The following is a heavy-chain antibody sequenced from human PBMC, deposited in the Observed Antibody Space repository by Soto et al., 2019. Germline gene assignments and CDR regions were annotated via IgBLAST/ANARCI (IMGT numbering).Heavy chain of an antibody. CDR2: INAGNGNT. V-gene: IGHV1-3*01. Sequence: ASVKVSCKASGYTFTSYAMHWVRQAPGQRLEWMGWINAGNGNTKYSQKFQGRVTITRDTSASTAYMELSSLRSEDTAVYYCAKDYYDSSGYYPPALLFDYWGQGALVTVSS. J-gene: IGHJ4*02. D-gene: IGHD3-22*01. CDR1: GYTFTSYA. CDR3: AKDYYDSSGYYPPALLFDY.